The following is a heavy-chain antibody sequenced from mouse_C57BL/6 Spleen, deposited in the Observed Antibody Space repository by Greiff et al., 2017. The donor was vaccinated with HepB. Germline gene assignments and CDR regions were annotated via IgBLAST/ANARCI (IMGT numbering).Heavy chain of an antibody. CDR3: ARQNSKAWFAY. J-gene: IGHJ3*01. CDR1: GFTFSDYY. V-gene: IGHV5-12*01. D-gene: IGHD2-5*01. Sequence: EVKLVESGGGLVQPGGSLKLSCAASGFTFSDYYMYWVRQTPEKRLEWVAYISNGGGSTYYPDTVKGRFTISRDNAKNTLYLQMSRLKSEDTAMYYCARQNSKAWFAYWGQGTLVTVSA. CDR2: ISNGGGST.